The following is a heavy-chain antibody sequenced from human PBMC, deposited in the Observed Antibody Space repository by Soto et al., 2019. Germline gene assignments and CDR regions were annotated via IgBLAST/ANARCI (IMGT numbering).Heavy chain of an antibody. CDR2: INHSGST. J-gene: IGHJ4*02. D-gene: IGHD3-22*01. Sequence: SETLSLTCAVYGGSFSGYYWSWIRQPPGKGLEWIGEINHSGSTNYNPSLKSRVTISVDTSKNQFSLKLSSVTAADTAVYYCARGRGKRPTMIVVPITLVFDYWGQGTLVTVSS. CDR3: ARGRGKRPTMIVVPITLVFDY. CDR1: GGSFSGYY. V-gene: IGHV4-34*01.